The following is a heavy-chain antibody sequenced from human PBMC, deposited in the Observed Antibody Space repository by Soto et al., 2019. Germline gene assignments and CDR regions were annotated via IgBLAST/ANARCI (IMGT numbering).Heavy chain of an antibody. CDR2: IHHLETS. Sequence: SEPLSLTCTVSGASIAFVGYSRGWMRQTPGNGLEWIGYIHHLETSFFYLFFESRLTLSIDRAKNQFSLRLHYMSAADRAVYFCARGGATDSFVYFGQGIMVTVSS. CDR3: ARGGATDSFVY. D-gene: IGHD2-21*02. V-gene: IGHV4-30-2*01. J-gene: IGHJ4*02. CDR1: GASIAFVGYS.